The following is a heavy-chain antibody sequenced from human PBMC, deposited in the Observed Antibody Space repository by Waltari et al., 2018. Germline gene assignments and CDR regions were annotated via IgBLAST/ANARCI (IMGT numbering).Heavy chain of an antibody. V-gene: IGHV3-48*04. CDR3: ARWEYCSGNSCYTRYVDS. CDR1: GFTFSTYS. Sequence: EVQLVESGGGLAQPGGSLRLSCAASGFTFSTYSMNWVRQGQGKGLGWVSYISSTGYTTYYADSVKGRFTVSRDNAKNSLFLQMNSLRAEDTAVYYCARWEYCSGNSCYTRYVDSWGQGTLVTVSS. CDR2: ISSTGYTT. D-gene: IGHD2-2*02. J-gene: IGHJ4*02.